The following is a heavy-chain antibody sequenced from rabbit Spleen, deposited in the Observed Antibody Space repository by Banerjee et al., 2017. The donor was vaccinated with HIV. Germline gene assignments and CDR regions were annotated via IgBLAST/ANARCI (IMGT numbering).Heavy chain of an antibody. Sequence: QSLEESGGDLVKPEGSLTLTCKASGFSFSDRDVMCWVRQAPGKGLQWIACINSYTGKPVYATWAKGRFTISRTSSTTVTLQMTSLTAADTATYFCARDLASVVGWNFSLWGQGTLVTVS. CDR1: GFSFSDRDV. J-gene: IGHJ4*01. CDR2: INSYTGKP. D-gene: IGHD3-1*01. CDR3: ARDLASVVGWNFSL. V-gene: IGHV1S40*01.